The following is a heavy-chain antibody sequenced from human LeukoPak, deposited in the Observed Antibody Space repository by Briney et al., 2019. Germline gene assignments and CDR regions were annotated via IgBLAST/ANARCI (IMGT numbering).Heavy chain of an antibody. CDR1: GFTFSSYA. D-gene: IGHD2-15*01. V-gene: IGHV3-23*01. Sequence: GGSLRLSCAASGFTFSSYAMSWVRQAPGKGLEWVSAISGSGGSTYYADAVKGRFTISRDNSKNTLLLQMNSLRAEDTAVYYCAKPPGYCVGGSCSGEYYYYGMDVWGQGTTVTVSS. CDR3: AKPPGYCVGGSCSGEYYYYGMDV. J-gene: IGHJ6*02. CDR2: ISGSGGST.